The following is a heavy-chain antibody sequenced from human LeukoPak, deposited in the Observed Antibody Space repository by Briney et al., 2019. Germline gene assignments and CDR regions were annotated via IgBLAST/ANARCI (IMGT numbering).Heavy chain of an antibody. D-gene: IGHD3-10*01. CDR3: ERRVRGVVIFSRAQGSFDL. J-gene: IGHJ3*01. V-gene: IGHV1-8*01. Sequence: ASVKVSCKASGYTFTNYDINWVRQATGQGLEWMGWMHPSNGDTGYAQKFQGRVTMTRNTSTTTAYMELSSLRLDDTAVYYCERRVRGVVIFSRAQGSFDLWGQGPWSPSLQ. CDR2: MHPSNGDT. CDR1: GYTFTNYD.